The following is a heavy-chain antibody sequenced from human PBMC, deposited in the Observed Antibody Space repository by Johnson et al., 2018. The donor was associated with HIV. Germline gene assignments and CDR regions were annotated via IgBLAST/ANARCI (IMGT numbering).Heavy chain of an antibody. CDR1: GFTFSSYA. CDR3: AGGSRYCSGGSCPEAFDI. V-gene: IGHV3-20*04. Sequence: VQLVESGGGVVRPGGSLRLSCAASGFTFSSYAMHWVRQAPGKGLEWVAGIHWNGGSTGYADSVQGRFTLSRDNAKNSLYLQMNSLRAGYTALYFCAGGSRYCSGGSCPEAFDIWGQGTMVTVSS. D-gene: IGHD2-15*01. J-gene: IGHJ3*02. CDR2: IHWNGGST.